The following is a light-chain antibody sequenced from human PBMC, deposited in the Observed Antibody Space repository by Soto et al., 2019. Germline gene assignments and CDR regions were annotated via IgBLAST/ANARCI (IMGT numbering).Light chain of an antibody. J-gene: IGLJ1*01. CDR1: SSNSGAGYD. Sequence: QSVLTQPPSVSGAPGQRITISCTGISSNSGAGYDVHWYQQLPGTAPKLLIYGNSNRPSGVPDRFSGSKSGTSASLAITGLQAEDEADYYCQSYDSSLSGYVFGTGTKLTVL. CDR2: GNS. CDR3: QSYDSSLSGYV. V-gene: IGLV1-40*01.